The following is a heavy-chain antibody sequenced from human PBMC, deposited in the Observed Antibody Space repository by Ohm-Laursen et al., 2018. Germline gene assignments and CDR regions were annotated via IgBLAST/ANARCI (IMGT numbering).Heavy chain of an antibody. Sequence: SDTLSLTCTVSGGSVSGGSYYWSRIRPPPGKGLEWFSYIYYTGSTNYNPSLKSRVTISIDTSKNQFSLKLNSATAADTAVYYCARGTGAYDLRYFDYWGQGTRVTVSS. CDR1: GGSVSGGSYY. CDR3: ARGTGAYDLRYFDY. J-gene: IGHJ4*01. CDR2: IYYTGST. D-gene: IGHD5-12*01. V-gene: IGHV4-61*01.